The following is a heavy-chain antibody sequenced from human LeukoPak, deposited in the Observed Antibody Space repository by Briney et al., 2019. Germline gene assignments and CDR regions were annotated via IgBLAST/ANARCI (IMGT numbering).Heavy chain of an antibody. V-gene: IGHV1-24*01. J-gene: IGHJ1*01. D-gene: IGHD3-10*01. CDR1: GYTLTELS. Sequence: ASVKVSCKVSGYTLTELSMHWVRQAPGKGLEWVGGFDPEDGETIYAQKFQGRVTMTEDTSTDTAYMELSSLRSEDTAVYYCARVGPVFSMDRAEYFQHWGQGTLVTVSS. CDR3: ARVGPVFSMDRAEYFQH. CDR2: FDPEDGET.